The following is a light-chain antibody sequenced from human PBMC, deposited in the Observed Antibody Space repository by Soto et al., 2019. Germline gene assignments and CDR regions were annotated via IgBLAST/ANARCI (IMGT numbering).Light chain of an antibody. Sequence: EVVLTQSPATLSLSPGERANLSCRASQSVYSYLAWYQQKPGQPPRLLISDVSNRATGIPARFSGSGYGTDFTLTISSLEPEDFAVYYCQLRNAWPFTFVGGTKVEIK. CDR1: QSVYSY. CDR3: QLRNAWPFT. CDR2: DVS. V-gene: IGKV3-11*01. J-gene: IGKJ4*01.